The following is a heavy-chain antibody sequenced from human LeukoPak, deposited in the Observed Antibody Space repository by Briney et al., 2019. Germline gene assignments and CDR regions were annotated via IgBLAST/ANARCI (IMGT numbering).Heavy chain of an antibody. Sequence: ASVTVSCKASGYTFTSYYMHWVRQAPGQGLEWMGIINPSGGSTSYAQKFQGRVTMTRDMSTSTVYMELSSLRSEDTAVYYCARDPQGGYCHFDYWGQGTLVTVSS. J-gene: IGHJ4*02. CDR3: ARDPQGGYCHFDY. CDR1: GYTFTSYY. V-gene: IGHV1-46*01. D-gene: IGHD3-22*01. CDR2: INPSGGST.